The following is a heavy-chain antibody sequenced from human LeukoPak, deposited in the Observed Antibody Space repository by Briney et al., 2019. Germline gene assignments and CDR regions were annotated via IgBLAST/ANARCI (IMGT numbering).Heavy chain of an antibody. CDR1: GFTFSSHD. CDR2: IGTAGDT. CDR3: ARGGYCSSTSCFNYYYYGMDV. J-gene: IGHJ6*02. V-gene: IGHV3-13*01. Sequence: GGSLRLSCAASGFTFSSHDMHWVRQATGKGLEWVSAIGTAGDTYYPGSVKGRFTISRENAKDSLYLQMNSLRAGDTAVYYCARGGYCSSTSCFNYYYYGMDVWGQGTTVTVSS. D-gene: IGHD2-2*01.